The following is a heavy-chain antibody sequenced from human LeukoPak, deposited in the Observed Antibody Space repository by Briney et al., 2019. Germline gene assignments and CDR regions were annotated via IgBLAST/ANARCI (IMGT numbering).Heavy chain of an antibody. CDR2: MNPNSGNT. Sequence: GASVKVSCKASGYTFTSYDINWVRQATGQGLEWMGWMNPNSGNTGYAQKFQGRVTMTRNTSIGTAYMELSSLRSEDTAVYYCAKDPTWIQLWPHNWFDPWGQGTLVTVSS. J-gene: IGHJ5*02. D-gene: IGHD5-18*01. CDR1: GYTFTSYD. V-gene: IGHV1-8*01. CDR3: AKDPTWIQLWPHNWFDP.